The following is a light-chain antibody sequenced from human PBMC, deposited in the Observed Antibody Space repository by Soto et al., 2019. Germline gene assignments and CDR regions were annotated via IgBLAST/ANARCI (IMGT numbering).Light chain of an antibody. CDR2: GAS. V-gene: IGKV3-20*01. Sequence: EIVLSQSPGTLSLSPVEGATLSCRASQSVSSSYLAWYQQKPGQAPRLLIYGASSRATGIPDRFSGSGSGTDFTLTISRLEPEDFAVYYCQQYGSSPPLTFGGGTKVDIK. CDR3: QQYGSSPPLT. CDR1: QSVSSSY. J-gene: IGKJ4*01.